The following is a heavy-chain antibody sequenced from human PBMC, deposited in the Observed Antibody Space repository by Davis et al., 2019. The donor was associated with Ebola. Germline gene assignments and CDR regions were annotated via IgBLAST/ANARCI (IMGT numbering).Heavy chain of an antibody. J-gene: IGHJ3*02. CDR2: FDPEDGET. Sequence: ASVKVSCKVSGYSLTELSMHWVRQAPGKGLEWMGAFDPEDGETIYAQKFQGRVTMTEDTSTDTAYMELSGLTSEDTAVYYCTTPGGQDSGYDVFDIWGQGTMVTVSS. CDR3: TTPGGQDSGYDVFDI. D-gene: IGHD5-12*01. CDR1: GYSLTELS. V-gene: IGHV1-24*01.